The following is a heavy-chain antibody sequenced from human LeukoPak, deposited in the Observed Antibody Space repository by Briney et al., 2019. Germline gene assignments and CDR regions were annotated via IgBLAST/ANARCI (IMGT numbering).Heavy chain of an antibody. Sequence: SRTLSLTCTVSGGSISSSSYYWGWIRQPPGKGLEWIGSIYYSGSTYYNPSLKSRVTISVDTSKNQFSLKLSSVTAADTAVYYCARVGWFGELLKWGQGTLVTVSS. CDR2: IYYSGST. J-gene: IGHJ4*02. V-gene: IGHV4-39*01. CDR3: ARVGWFGELLK. D-gene: IGHD3-10*01. CDR1: GGSISSSSYY.